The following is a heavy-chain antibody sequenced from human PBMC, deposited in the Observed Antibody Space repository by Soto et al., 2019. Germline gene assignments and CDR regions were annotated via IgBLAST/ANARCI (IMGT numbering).Heavy chain of an antibody. J-gene: IGHJ4*02. CDR2: IIPIFGTA. Sequence: QVQLVQSGAEVKKPGSSVKVSCKASGGTFSSYAISWVRQAPGQGLEWMGGIIPIFGTANYAQKFQGRVTXHAXEXKSTAYMELSSLRSEDTAVYYCARGKYDSSDRWFDYWGQGTLVTVSS. D-gene: IGHD3-22*01. V-gene: IGHV1-69*12. CDR3: ARGKYDSSDRWFDY. CDR1: GGTFSSYA.